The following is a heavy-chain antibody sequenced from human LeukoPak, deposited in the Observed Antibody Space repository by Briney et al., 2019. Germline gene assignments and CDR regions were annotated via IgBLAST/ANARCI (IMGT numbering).Heavy chain of an antibody. CDR1: GGTFSSYA. CDR2: IIPIFGTA. D-gene: IGHD6-19*01. J-gene: IGHJ4*02. CDR3: ARGYRGGQWLVKTPYYSDY. Sequence: SVKVSCKASGGTFSSYAISWVRQAPGQGLEWMGGIIPIFGTADYAQKFPGRVTITADESTSTAYMELSSLRSEDTAVYYCARGYRGGQWLVKTPYYSDYWGQGTLVTVSS. V-gene: IGHV1-69*01.